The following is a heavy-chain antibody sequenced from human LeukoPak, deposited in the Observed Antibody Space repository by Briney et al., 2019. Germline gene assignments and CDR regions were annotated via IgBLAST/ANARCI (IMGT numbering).Heavy chain of an antibody. V-gene: IGHV3-49*03. CDR3: ARDLRAVAHDFDC. J-gene: IGHJ4*02. Sequence: GGSPRLSCTASGFTFGDHGLNWFRQAPGKGLEWAGFIRSKAYGGTAEYAASVKGRLTISRDDSENIAYVEMNSLRSEDTAVYYCARDLRAVAHDFDCWGQGTLVTVSS. CDR1: GFTFGDHG. CDR2: IRSKAYGGTA. D-gene: IGHD6-19*01.